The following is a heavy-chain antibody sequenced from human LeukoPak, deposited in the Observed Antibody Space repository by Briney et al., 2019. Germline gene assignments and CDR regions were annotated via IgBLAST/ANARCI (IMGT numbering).Heavy chain of an antibody. Sequence: GGSLRLSCAASGFTFTDHYMDWVRQAPGKGLEWVGRIKSKTDGGTTDYAAPVKGRFTISRDDSKNTLYLQMNSLKTEDTAVYYCTIPSYYYGMDVWGQGTTVTVSS. J-gene: IGHJ6*02. V-gene: IGHV3-15*01. CDR2: IKSKTDGGTT. CDR3: TIPSYYYGMDV. CDR1: GFTFTDHY.